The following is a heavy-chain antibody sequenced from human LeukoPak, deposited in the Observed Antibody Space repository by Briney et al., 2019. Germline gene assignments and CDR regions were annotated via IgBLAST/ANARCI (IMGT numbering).Heavy chain of an antibody. CDR3: AKTEDPMRGIAVAGSN. CDR1: GFTFDDYA. V-gene: IGHV3-9*01. J-gene: IGHJ4*02. Sequence: GRSLRLSCAASGFTFDDYAMHWVRQAPGKGLEWVSGISWNSGSIGYADSVKGRFTISRDNAKNPLYLQMNSLRAEDTALYYCAKTEDPMRGIAVAGSNWGQGTLVTVSS. D-gene: IGHD6-19*01. CDR2: ISWNSGSI.